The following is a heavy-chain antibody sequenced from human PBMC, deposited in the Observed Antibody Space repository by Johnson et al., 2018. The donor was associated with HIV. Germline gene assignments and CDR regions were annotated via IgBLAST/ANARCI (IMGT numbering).Heavy chain of an antibody. V-gene: IGHV3-30*04. J-gene: IGHJ3*02. CDR3: ARVGANFDAFDI. Sequence: QMQLVESGGGLVKPGGSLRLSCAASGFTFSSYAMHWVRQAPGKGLEWVAVISYDGSNKYYADSVKGRFTISRDNSKNTLYLQMNSLRAEDTAVYYCARVGANFDAFDIWGQGTMVTVSS. CDR2: ISYDGSNK. D-gene: IGHD4/OR15-4a*01. CDR1: GFTFSSYA.